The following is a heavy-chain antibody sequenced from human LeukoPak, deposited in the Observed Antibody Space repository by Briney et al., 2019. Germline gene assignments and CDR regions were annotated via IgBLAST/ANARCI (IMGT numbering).Heavy chain of an antibody. CDR2: ISGSGGNT. Sequence: GGSLRLSCAASGFTFSSYAMSWVRQAPGKGLERVSAISGSGGNTYYADSVKGRFTISRDNSKNTLYLQMNSLRAEDTAVYYCAKDPRGDCSGGSCYYLDYWGQGTLVTVSS. J-gene: IGHJ4*02. CDR3: AKDPRGDCSGGSCYYLDY. V-gene: IGHV3-23*01. D-gene: IGHD2-15*01. CDR1: GFTFSSYA.